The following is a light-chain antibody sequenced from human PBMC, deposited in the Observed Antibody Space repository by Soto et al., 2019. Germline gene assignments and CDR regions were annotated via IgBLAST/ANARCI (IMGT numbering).Light chain of an antibody. CDR2: GSS. V-gene: IGKV3-20*01. Sequence: EIVLTQSLGTLSLSLGERATLSCRASQSVSNYLAWYQQKPGQAPRLLIYGSSRSATLIPDRFSGSGSGTNFTLTISRLELEFFALYYRQQSRGSPQTFRQGTQL. J-gene: IGKJ1*01. CDR3: QQSRGSPQT. CDR1: QSVSNY.